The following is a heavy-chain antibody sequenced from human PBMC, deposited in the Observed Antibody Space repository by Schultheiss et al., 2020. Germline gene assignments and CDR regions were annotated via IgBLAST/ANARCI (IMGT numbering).Heavy chain of an antibody. D-gene: IGHD5-18*01. CDR1: GYSISSAYH. CDR2: LYHSGST. V-gene: IGHV4-38-2*01. CDR3: ARRNTAMAHFDY. Sequence: SETLSLTCAVSGYSISSAYHWGWIRQPPGKGLEWIGSLYHSGSTYYNPSLKSRVTISVDTSKNQFSLKLSSVTAADTAVYYCARRNTAMAHFDYWGQGTLVPVSP. J-gene: IGHJ4*02.